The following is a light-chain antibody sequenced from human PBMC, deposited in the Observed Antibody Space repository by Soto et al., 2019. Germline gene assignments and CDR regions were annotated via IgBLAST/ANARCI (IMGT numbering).Light chain of an antibody. Sequence: QSALTQPASVSGSPGQSITISCTGTSTDVVGHYYVSWYQQHPGKAPKLIIYDVTDRPSGVSHRFSGSKSGNTASLTISGLQAEDEADYYCTSYTSTNSYVAVGGGTKLTVL. V-gene: IGLV2-14*03. CDR2: DVT. J-gene: IGLJ2*01. CDR3: TSYTSTNSYVA. CDR1: STDVVGHYY.